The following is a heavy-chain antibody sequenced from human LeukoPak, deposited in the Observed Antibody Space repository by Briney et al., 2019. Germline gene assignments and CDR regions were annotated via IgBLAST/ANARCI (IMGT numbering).Heavy chain of an antibody. CDR1: GFTFSNAW. Sequence: GGSVRLSCAASGFTFSNAWMTWVRQAPGKGLEWVGRIIRKTDGGTTDYAAPVKGRFTISRDDSENTLYLQMNSLKTEDTAVYYCATGLPVVTATIDYWGQGTLVTVSS. CDR3: ATGLPVVTATIDY. D-gene: IGHD2-21*02. V-gene: IGHV3-15*01. CDR2: IIRKTDGGTT. J-gene: IGHJ4*02.